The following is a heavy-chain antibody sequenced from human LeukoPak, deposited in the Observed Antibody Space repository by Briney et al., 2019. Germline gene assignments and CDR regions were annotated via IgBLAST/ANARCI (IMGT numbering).Heavy chain of an antibody. CDR2: VNHSGST. Sequence: SETLSLTCAVYGGPFSGYYWSWIRQPPGKGLEWIGEVNHSGSTNYNPSLKSRVTISVDTSKNQFSLKLSSVTAADTAVYYCARGGGSSGWVDYWGQGTLVTVSS. CDR1: GGPFSGYY. CDR3: ARGGGSSGWVDY. J-gene: IGHJ4*02. V-gene: IGHV4-34*01. D-gene: IGHD6-19*01.